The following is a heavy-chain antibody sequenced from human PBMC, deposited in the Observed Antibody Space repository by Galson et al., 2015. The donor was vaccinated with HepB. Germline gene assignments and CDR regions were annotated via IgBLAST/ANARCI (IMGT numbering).Heavy chain of an antibody. CDR3: ARDGALYAYCGGDCYSDAFDI. CDR1: GFTFSSYG. J-gene: IGHJ3*02. Sequence: SLRLSCAASGFTFSSYGMHWVRQAPGKGLEWVAVIWYDGSNKYYADSVKGRFTISRDNSKNTLYLQMNSLRAEDTAVYYCARDGALYAYCGGDCYSDAFDIWGQGTMVTVSS. V-gene: IGHV3-33*08. CDR2: IWYDGSNK. D-gene: IGHD2-21*02.